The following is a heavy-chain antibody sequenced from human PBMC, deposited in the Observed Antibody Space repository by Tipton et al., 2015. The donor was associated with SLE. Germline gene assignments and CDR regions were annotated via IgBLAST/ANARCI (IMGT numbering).Heavy chain of an antibody. Sequence: SLRLSCAASGFIFNSYSINWVRQAPGKGLEWVSSISSGSSYISYADSVKGRFTISRDNAKNTLYLQMSSLRIEDTAVYYCARDPAVPGENWSDPWGQGTLVTVSS. J-gene: IGHJ5*02. V-gene: IGHV3-21*01. CDR1: GFIFNSYS. D-gene: IGHD3-10*01. CDR2: ISSGSSYI. CDR3: ARDPAVPGENWSDP.